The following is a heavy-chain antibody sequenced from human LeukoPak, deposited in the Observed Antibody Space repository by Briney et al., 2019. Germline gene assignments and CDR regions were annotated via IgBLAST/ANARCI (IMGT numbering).Heavy chain of an antibody. V-gene: IGHV3-30*02. J-gene: IGHJ6*03. Sequence: PGGSLRLSCAASGFTFTTYGMHWVRQAPGKGLEWVAFIRYDGSNKYYADSVKGRFTISRDNSKNTLYLQMNSLRAEDTAVYYCARDLPARGTADYYYYYMDVWGKGTTVTVSS. CDR3: ARDLPARGTADYYYYYMDV. CDR2: IRYDGSNK. D-gene: IGHD3-10*01. CDR1: GFTFTTYG.